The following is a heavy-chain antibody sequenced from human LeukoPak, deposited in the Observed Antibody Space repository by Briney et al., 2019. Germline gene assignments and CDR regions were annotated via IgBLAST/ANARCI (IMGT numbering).Heavy chain of an antibody. CDR1: GGSISSYY. J-gene: IGHJ4*02. Sequence: PSETLSLTCTVSGGSISSYYWSWIRQPPGKGLEWIGYIYYSGSTNYNPSLKSRVAISVDTSKNQFSLKLSSVTAADTAVYYCARAVVVVAATRFDYWGQGTLVTVSS. CDR2: IYYSGST. CDR3: ARAVVVVAATRFDY. V-gene: IGHV4-59*01. D-gene: IGHD2-15*01.